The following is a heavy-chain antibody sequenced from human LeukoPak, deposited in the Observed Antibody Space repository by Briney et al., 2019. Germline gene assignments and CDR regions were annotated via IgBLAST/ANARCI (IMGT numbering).Heavy chain of an antibody. D-gene: IGHD2-2*01. J-gene: IGHJ5*02. CDR2: ISAYNGNT. CDR1: GYTFTSYG. V-gene: IGHV1-18*04. CDR3: ARDILGYCSSTSCYEGGWLDP. Sequence: ASVKVSCEASGYTFTSYGISWVRQAPGQGLERMGWISAYNGNTNYAQKLQGRVTMTTDTSTSTAYMELRSLRSDDTAVYYCARDILGYCSSTSCYEGGWLDPWGQGTLVTVSS.